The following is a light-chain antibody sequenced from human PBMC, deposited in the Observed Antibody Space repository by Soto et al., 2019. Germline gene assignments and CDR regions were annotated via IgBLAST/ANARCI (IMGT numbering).Light chain of an antibody. V-gene: IGKV3-11*01. CDR1: QSVSSN. Sequence: EIVMTQSPATLSVSSGERATLSCRASQSVSSNLAWYRQKPGQAPTLLIYGASNRATGIPARFSGSGSGTDFTLTISSLEPEDFAVYYCQQRSNWPPLTFGGGTKVDIK. CDR3: QQRSNWPPLT. J-gene: IGKJ4*01. CDR2: GAS.